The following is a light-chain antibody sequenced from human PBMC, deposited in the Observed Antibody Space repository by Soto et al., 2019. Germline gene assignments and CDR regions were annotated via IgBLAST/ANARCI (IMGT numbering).Light chain of an antibody. Sequence: EIVLTQSPGTLSLSPGERATLSCRASQSVSSSYLAWYQQKPGQAPRLLIYGASSRATGLPDRFSGSGSGTDFSFTISRLEPEDFAVYYCQQYGSSPFTFGPGTKVDIK. CDR2: GAS. CDR1: QSVSSSY. CDR3: QQYGSSPFT. J-gene: IGKJ3*01. V-gene: IGKV3-20*01.